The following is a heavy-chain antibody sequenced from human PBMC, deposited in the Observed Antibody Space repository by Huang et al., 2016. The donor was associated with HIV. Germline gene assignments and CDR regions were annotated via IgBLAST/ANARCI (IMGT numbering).Heavy chain of an antibody. J-gene: IGHJ4*02. Sequence: VQLRQWGTTLLKPSETLSLKCAVYGGSFTNHYWTWIRQSPGKGPEWIREIDHRGRTTYNPSLRSRVSMSIDTSKNQFSLNLTAVTDADTAVYFCARPQMTDATSDSSWNYFDSWGQGTLVTVSS. D-gene: IGHD2-21*02. CDR2: IDHRGRT. CDR1: GGSFTNHY. CDR3: ARPQMTDATSDSSWNYFDS. V-gene: IGHV4-34*01.